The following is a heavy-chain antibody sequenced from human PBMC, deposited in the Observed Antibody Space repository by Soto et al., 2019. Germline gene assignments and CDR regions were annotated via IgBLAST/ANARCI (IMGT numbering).Heavy chain of an antibody. CDR2: ISDDGRNT. CDR1: GFRFSSYG. V-gene: IGHV3-30*18. D-gene: IGHD4-17*01. Sequence: QAQLVESGGGVVQPGRSLRLSCEVSGFRFSSYGVHWVRQAPGKGLEWVALISDDGRNTFYPDSVKGRFSISRDNSKNTVYLQMKSLRAEDTAVYYCAKDPRGNGDVTHYYNGMDVWGQGTTVTVSS. CDR3: AKDPRGNGDVTHYYNGMDV. J-gene: IGHJ6*02.